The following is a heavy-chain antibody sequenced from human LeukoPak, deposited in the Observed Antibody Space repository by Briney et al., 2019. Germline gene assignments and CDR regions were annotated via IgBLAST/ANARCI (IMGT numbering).Heavy chain of an antibody. CDR2: TSYGGSNK. CDR1: GFTFSNYA. Sequence: GGSLRLSCAASGFTFSNYAMHWVRQAPGKGLEWVAVTSYGGSNKYHADSVKGRFTISRDNAKNSLYLQMNSLRAEDTAVYYCARADILTGYYFDYWGQGTLVTVSS. V-gene: IGHV3-30-3*01. CDR3: ARADILTGYYFDY. J-gene: IGHJ4*02. D-gene: IGHD3-9*01.